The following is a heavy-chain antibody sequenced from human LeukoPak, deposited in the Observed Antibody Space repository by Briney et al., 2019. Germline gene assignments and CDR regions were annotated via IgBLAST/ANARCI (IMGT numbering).Heavy chain of an antibody. CDR3: ARGDGYFDWLPALHFDY. V-gene: IGHV3-48*01. CDR1: GFTFSSYS. CDR2: ISSSSSTI. Sequence: SGGSLRLSCAASGFTFSSYSMNWVRQAPGKGQEWVSYISSSSSTIYYADSVKGRFTISRDNAKNSLYLQMNSLRAEDTAVYYCARGDGYFDWLPALHFDYWGQGTLVTVSS. J-gene: IGHJ4*02. D-gene: IGHD3-9*01.